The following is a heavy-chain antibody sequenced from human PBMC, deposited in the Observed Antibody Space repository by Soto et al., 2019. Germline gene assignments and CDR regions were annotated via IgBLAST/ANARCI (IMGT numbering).Heavy chain of an antibody. J-gene: IGHJ6*02. CDR1: GFTFSSYS. CDR2: ISSSSSYI. CDR3: ARDQSVFGVVIPDPYCFYGMDV. D-gene: IGHD3-3*01. Sequence: GGSLRLSCAASGFTFSSYSMNWVRQAPGKGLEWVSSISSSSSYIYYADSVKGRFTISRDNAKNSLYLQMNSLRAEDTAVYYCARDQSVFGVVIPDPYCFYGMDVWGQGTTVAVSS. V-gene: IGHV3-21*01.